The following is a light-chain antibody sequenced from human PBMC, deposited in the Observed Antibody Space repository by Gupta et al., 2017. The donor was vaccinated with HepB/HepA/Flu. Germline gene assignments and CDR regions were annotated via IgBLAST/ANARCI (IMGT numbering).Light chain of an antibody. Sequence: QLVLTQSPSASASLGASVKLTSTLDSGHSRYAIAWHQQEPGKGPRYLMKINRDGSHNKGDGIPDRFSGSISGAERYLTISRLQSEDEADYYCQTWGPGIRVFGGGTKLTVL. V-gene: IGLV4-69*01. CDR3: QTWGPGIRV. CDR1: SGHSRYA. J-gene: IGLJ2*01. CDR2: INRDGSH.